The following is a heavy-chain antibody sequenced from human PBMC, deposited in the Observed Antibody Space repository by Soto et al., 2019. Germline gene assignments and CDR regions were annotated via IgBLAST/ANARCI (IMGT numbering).Heavy chain of an antibody. V-gene: IGHV1-18*01. CDR1: GYTFTRSG. CDR3: ARGNRIEAFDI. CDR2: ISTYNGDT. D-gene: IGHD2-15*01. J-gene: IGHJ3*02. Sequence: ASVKVSCKASGYTFTRSGISWVRQAPGQGLEWMGWISTYNGDTNYAQTFQGRVTMTTDTSTSTAYMELRSLRSDDTAVYYCARGNRIEAFDIWGQGTMVTVSS.